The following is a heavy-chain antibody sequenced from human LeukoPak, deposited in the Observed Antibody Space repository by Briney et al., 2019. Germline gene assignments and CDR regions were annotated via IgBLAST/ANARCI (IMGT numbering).Heavy chain of an antibody. Sequence: SETLSLTCTVSGGSISSYYWSWIRQPPGKGLEWIGYIYYSGSTNYNPSLKSRVTISVDTSKNQFSLKLSSVTAADTAVHYCARRIAVAGTPFDYWGQGTLVTVSS. V-gene: IGHV4-59*01. CDR3: ARRIAVAGTPFDY. CDR2: IYYSGST. CDR1: GGSISSYY. J-gene: IGHJ4*02. D-gene: IGHD6-19*01.